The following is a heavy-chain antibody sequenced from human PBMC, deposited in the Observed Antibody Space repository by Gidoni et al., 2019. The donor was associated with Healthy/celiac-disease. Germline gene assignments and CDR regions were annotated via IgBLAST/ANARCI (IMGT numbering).Heavy chain of an antibody. V-gene: IGHV3-11*01. J-gene: IGHJ2*01. CDR3: ARDSSSPDWYFDL. D-gene: IGHD6-13*01. Sequence: QVQLTESGGGLVKPGGSLSLSCADSGFTSSYYYMSWIRQAPGKGLEWVSDISSSGSTIYYADSVKGRFTISRDNAKNSLYLQMNSLRAEDTAVYYCARDSSSPDWYFDLWGRGTLVTVSS. CDR1: GFTSSYYY. CDR2: ISSSGSTI.